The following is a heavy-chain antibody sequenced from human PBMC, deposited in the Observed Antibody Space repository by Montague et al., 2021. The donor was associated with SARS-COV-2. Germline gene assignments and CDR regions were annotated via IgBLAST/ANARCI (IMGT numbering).Heavy chain of an antibody. CDR1: GGSFSNYY. CDR3: ARVRYYGSGTSLGMDV. J-gene: IGHJ6*02. V-gene: IGHV4-34*01. D-gene: IGHD3-10*01. Sequence: SETLSLTCAISGGSFSNYYWCWIRQPPGKGLELIGEGNQSGTTIYNPTVKSGVTISEDASKNQFYLRLNSVTAADTAVYYCARVRYYGSGTSLGMDVWGQGTTVTVSS. CDR2: GNQSGTT.